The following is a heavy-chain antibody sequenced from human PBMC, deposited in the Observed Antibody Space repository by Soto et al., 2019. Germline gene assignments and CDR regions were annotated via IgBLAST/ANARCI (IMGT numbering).Heavy chain of an antibody. V-gene: IGHV4-4*02. CDR1: GGSISSSNW. D-gene: IGHD5-18*01. J-gene: IGHJ6*02. CDR2: IYHSGST. Sequence: PSETLSLTCAVSGGSISSSNWWSWVRQPPGKGLEWIGEIYHSGSTNYNPSLKSRVTISVDKSKNQLSLKLSSVTAADTAVYYCARDVHVDTAMVSYYYGMDVWGQGTTVTVSS. CDR3: ARDVHVDTAMVSYYYGMDV.